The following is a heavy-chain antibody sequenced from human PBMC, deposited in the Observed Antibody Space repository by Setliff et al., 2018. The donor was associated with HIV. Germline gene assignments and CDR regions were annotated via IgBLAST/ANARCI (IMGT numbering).Heavy chain of an antibody. CDR1: NFTFSFYC. CDR3: AGEKMYYSRGYLSHYFDY. J-gene: IGHJ4*02. V-gene: IGHV3-30*19. D-gene: IGHD3-22*01. Sequence: PGGSLRLSCAASNFTFSFYCMHWVRQAPGKGLGWVAVISYDGSNKYYADSVKGRFTISRDNSNNTLYLQMNSLRVAYTAVYYCAGEKMYYSRGYLSHYFDYCGQGTPVTVSS. CDR2: ISYDGSNK.